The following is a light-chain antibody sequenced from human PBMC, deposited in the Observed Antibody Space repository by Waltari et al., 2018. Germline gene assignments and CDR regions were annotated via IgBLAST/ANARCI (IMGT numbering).Light chain of an antibody. Sequence: DIQMTQSPSVLYASVGDRVTITCRASQAINVFAGWFQQRPGEAPRRLIYAASTLQIGVPSRFGCMGYGTEFALTISSLQPEYVATWYSHQQKTDPHALGHETRVGIK. CDR2: AAS. J-gene: IGKJ2*01. CDR1: QAINVF. CDR3: HQQKTDPHA. V-gene: IGKV1-17*03.